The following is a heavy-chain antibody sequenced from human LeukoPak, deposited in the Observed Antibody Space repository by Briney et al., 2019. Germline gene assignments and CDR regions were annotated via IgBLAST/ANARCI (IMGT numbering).Heavy chain of an antibody. CDR1: GGSISSSSYY. CDR2: IYYSGST. V-gene: IGHV4-39*07. CDR3: ARGRWLPDY. Sequence: SETLSLTCTVSGGSISSSSYYWGWIRQPPGKGLEWIGSIYYSGSTYYNPSLKSRVTISVDTSKNQFSLKLSSVTAADTAVYYCARGRWLPDYWGQGTLVTVSS. J-gene: IGHJ4*02. D-gene: IGHD5-24*01.